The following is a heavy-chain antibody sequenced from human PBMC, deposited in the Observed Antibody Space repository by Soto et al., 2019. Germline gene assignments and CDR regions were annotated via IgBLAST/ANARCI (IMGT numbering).Heavy chain of an antibody. CDR2: ISGSGGST. CDR3: AKDWGIAVAAMYFDY. J-gene: IGHJ4*02. D-gene: IGHD6-19*01. V-gene: IGHV3-23*01. Sequence: EGSLRLSGAASGFTFSSYDMSWVRQARGKGLEWVSAISGSGGSTYYADSVKGRFTISRDNSKNTLYLQMNSLRAEDTAVYYCAKDWGIAVAAMYFDYWRQGTLVTVSS. CDR1: GFTFSSYD.